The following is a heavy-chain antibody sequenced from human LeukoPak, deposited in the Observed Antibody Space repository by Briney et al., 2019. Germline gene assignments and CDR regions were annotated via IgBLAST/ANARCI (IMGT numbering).Heavy chain of an antibody. D-gene: IGHD1-14*01. Sequence: GTSLRLSCAASGITLSAYGTHWVRQAPGKGLEWVSSISSSSSYIYYADSVKGRFTISRDNAKNSLYLQMNSLRAEDTAVYYCARGVTELDYWGQGTLVTVSS. J-gene: IGHJ4*02. CDR1: GITLSAYG. V-gene: IGHV3-21*01. CDR3: ARGVTELDY. CDR2: ISSSSSYI.